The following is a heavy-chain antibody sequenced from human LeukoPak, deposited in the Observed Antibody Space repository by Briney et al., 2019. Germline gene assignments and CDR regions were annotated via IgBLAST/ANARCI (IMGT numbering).Heavy chain of an antibody. CDR2: INPSGGST. CDR1: GYTFTSYY. CDR3: ARVGSGMDV. J-gene: IGHJ6*02. Sequence: GASVKVSCKASGYTFTSYYIHWVRQAPGQGLEWMGIINPSGGSTTYAQKFQGRVTMTRDTSTSTLYMELSSLKSEDAAVYYCARVGSGMDVCGQGTTVTVSS. V-gene: IGHV1-46*01.